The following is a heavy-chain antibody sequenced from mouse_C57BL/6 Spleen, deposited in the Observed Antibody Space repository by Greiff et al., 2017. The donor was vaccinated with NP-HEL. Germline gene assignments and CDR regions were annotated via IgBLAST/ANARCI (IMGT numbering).Heavy chain of an antibody. CDR1: GFTFSSYA. D-gene: IGHD1-1*01. CDR3: ARDDYYGSSYGVAY. CDR2: ISDGGSYT. Sequence: EVKLMESGGGLVKPGGSLKLSCAASGFTFSSYAMSWVRQTPEKRLEWVATISDGGSYTYYPDNVKGRFTISRDNAKNNLYLQMSHLKSEDTAMYYCARDDYYGSSYGVAYWGQGTLVTVSA. J-gene: IGHJ3*01. V-gene: IGHV5-4*01.